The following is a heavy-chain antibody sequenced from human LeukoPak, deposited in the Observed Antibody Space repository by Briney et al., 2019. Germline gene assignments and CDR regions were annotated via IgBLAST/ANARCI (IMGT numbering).Heavy chain of an antibody. CDR2: ISAYNGNT. CDR1: GYTFTSYG. V-gene: IGHV1-18*01. Sequence: GASVKVSCKASGYTFTSYGISWVRQAPGQGLEWMGWISAYNGNTNYAQKLQGRVTMTTDTSTSTAYMELRSLRSDDTAVYYCARNDPRGYSGYDYGATYNWFDPWGQGTLVTVSS. J-gene: IGHJ5*02. D-gene: IGHD5-12*01. CDR3: ARNDPRGYSGYDYGATYNWFDP.